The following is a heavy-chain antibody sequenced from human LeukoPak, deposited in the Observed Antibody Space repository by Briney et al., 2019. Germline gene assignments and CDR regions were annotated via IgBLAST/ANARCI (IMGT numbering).Heavy chain of an antibody. CDR2: INPNSGGT. CDR3: ARGKSATAPDSNWYLDL. D-gene: IGHD6-13*01. J-gene: IGHJ2*01. V-gene: IGHV1-2*02. Sequence: ASVKVSCKASGYTFTGYYMHWVRQAPGQELEWMGWINPNSGGTNYAQKFQGRVTMTRDTSISTAYMELSRLRSDDTAVYYCARGKSATAPDSNWYLDLWGRGTLVTVSS. CDR1: GYTFTGYY.